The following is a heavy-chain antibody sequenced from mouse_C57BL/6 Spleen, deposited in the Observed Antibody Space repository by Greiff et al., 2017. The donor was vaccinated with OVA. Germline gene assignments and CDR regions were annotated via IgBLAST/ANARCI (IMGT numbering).Heavy chain of an antibody. V-gene: IGHV5-4*03. Sequence: EVKLVESGGGLVKPGGSLKLSCAASGFTFSSYAMSWVRQTPEKRLEWVATISDGGSYTYYPDNVKGRFTISRDNAKNNLYLQMSHLKSEDTAMYYCARPYGHWYFDVWGTGTTVTVSS. D-gene: IGHD1-1*02. CDR3: ARPYGHWYFDV. CDR1: GFTFSSYA. CDR2: ISDGGSYT. J-gene: IGHJ1*03.